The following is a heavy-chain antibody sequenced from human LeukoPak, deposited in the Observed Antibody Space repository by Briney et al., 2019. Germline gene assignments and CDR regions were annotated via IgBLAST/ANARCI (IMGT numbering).Heavy chain of an antibody. CDR2: SYYSGGT. Sequence: SETLSLTCTVSGGSISSYYWSWIRQPPGKRLEWIGYSYYSGGTNYNPSLKSRVTISVDTSKNQFSLKLSSVTAADTAVYYCARHGYYDSSGYYGFDYWGQGTLVTVSS. D-gene: IGHD3-22*01. V-gene: IGHV4-59*08. CDR1: GGSISSYY. CDR3: ARHGYYDSSGYYGFDY. J-gene: IGHJ4*02.